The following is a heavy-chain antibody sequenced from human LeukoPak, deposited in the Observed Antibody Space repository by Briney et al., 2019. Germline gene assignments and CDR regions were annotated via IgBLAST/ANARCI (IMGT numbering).Heavy chain of an antibody. CDR3: ARDPPYYYDSSGYYGEYSQH. CDR2: INPNSGGT. V-gene: IGHV1-2*02. Sequence: APVKVSCKASGYTFTGYYMHWVRQAPGQGLEWMGWINPNSGGTNYAQKFQGRVTMTRDTSISTAYMELSRLRSDDTAVYYCARDPPYYYDSSGYYGEYSQHWGQGTLVTVSS. D-gene: IGHD3-22*01. J-gene: IGHJ1*01. CDR1: GYTFTGYY.